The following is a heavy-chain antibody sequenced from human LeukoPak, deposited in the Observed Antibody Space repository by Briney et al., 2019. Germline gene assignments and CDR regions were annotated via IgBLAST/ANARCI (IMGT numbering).Heavy chain of an antibody. V-gene: IGHV4-30-2*01. J-gene: IGHJ3*02. D-gene: IGHD3-22*01. CDR3: ARGYYDSSGYQGGHAFDI. Sequence: PSETLSLTCAVSGGSISSGGYSWSWIRQPPGEGLEWIGYIYHSGSTYYNPSLKSRVTISVDRSKNQFSLKLSSVTAADTAVYYCARGYYDSSGYQGGHAFDIWGQGTMVTVSS. CDR2: IYHSGST. CDR1: GGSISSGGYS.